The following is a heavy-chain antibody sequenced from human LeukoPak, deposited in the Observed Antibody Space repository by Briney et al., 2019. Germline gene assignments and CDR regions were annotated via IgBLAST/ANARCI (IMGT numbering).Heavy chain of an antibody. CDR3: ATKYSSSWKIGGYYMDV. Sequence: SETLSLTCTVSGGSISSYYWSWLRQPPGKGLEWIGYIYTSGSTNYNPSLKSRVTISVDTSKNQFSLKLSSVTAADTAVYYCATKYSSSWKIGGYYMDVWGKGTTVTVSS. CDR1: GGSISSYY. V-gene: IGHV4-4*09. CDR2: IYTSGST. D-gene: IGHD6-13*01. J-gene: IGHJ6*03.